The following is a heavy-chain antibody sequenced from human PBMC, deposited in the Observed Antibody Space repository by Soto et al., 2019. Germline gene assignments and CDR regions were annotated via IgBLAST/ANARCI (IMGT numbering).Heavy chain of an antibody. CDR2: IQYSGNT. CDR3: ARGVSKMSPAYNQRPPYYFDY. CDR1: GGSLRGGSYF. V-gene: IGHV4-31*03. J-gene: IGHJ4*02. D-gene: IGHD1-1*01. Sequence: LSLTCTVSGGSLRGGSYFWSWIRQHPGKGLEWIGYIQYSGNTYYNPSLKSRVAISVDTSKNQFSLSLRSVTAADTAVFYCARGVSKMSPAYNQRPPYYFDYWSQGTLVTVSS.